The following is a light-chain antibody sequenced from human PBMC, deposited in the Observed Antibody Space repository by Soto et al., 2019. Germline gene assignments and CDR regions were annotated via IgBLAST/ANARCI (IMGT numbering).Light chain of an antibody. J-gene: IGKJ4*01. CDR2: KAS. CDR3: QQYNSYSLT. Sequence: DIQMTQSPSTLSASVGDRVTITCRASQSISSWLAWYQQKPGKAPKLLIYKASSLESGVPSRFSGSGSGTEFTLNNHKPQPYDFSTYFCQQYNSYSLTFGGGTKVEIK. V-gene: IGKV1-5*03. CDR1: QSISSW.